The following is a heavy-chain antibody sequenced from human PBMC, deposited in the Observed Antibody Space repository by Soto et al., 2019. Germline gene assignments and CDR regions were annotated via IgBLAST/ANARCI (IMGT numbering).Heavy chain of an antibody. V-gene: IGHV4-59*08. Sequence: SETLSLTCTVSGGSISSYYWSWIRQPPGKGLEWIGYIYYSGSTNYNPSLKSRVTISVDTSKNQFSLKLSSVTAADTAVYYCARHYVQPTDPYFDYWGQGTLVTVSS. J-gene: IGHJ4*02. D-gene: IGHD3-16*01. CDR1: GGSISSYY. CDR2: IYYSGST. CDR3: ARHYVQPTDPYFDY.